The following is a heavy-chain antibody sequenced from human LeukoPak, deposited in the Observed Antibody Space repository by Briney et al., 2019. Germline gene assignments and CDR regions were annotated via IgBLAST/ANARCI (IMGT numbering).Heavy chain of an antibody. CDR3: VRESTSSGYYYAPDY. CDR2: ISGSGATT. V-gene: IGHV3-23*01. D-gene: IGHD3-22*01. CDR1: GFTFNSYA. J-gene: IGHJ4*02. Sequence: GGSLRLSCAGSGFTFNSYAMSWVRQAPGKGLEWVSGISGSGATTYNADPLKGRFTISRDNSKNTLYLQMNSLRAEDTAVYYCVRESTSSGYYYAPDYWGQGTLVTVS.